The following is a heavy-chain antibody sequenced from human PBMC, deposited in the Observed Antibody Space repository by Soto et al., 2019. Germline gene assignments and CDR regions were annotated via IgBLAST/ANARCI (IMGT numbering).Heavy chain of an antibody. V-gene: IGHV3-66*01. D-gene: IGHD3-3*01. J-gene: IGHJ4*02. CDR3: ARDSRLRSVGDY. CDR2: VYSNGAT. Sequence: EVLLVESGGGLVQPGGSLRLSCAASGFTVTSSYISWVRQAPGKGLECVSLVYSNGATYYADSVKGRFTISRDTFRNTLDLQMNSLRADDTAVYYCARDSRLRSVGDYWGQGTLVTVSS. CDR1: GFTVTSSY.